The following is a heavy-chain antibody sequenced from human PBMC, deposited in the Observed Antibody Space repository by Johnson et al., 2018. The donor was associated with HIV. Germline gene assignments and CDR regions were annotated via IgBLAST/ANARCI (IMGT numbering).Heavy chain of an antibody. CDR2: IRYDGSNK. CDR3: AKDREIHSSGWYKGSAFDI. Sequence: QVQLVESGGGVVQPGRSLRLSCAASGFTFSSYGMHWVRQAPGKGLEWVAFIRYDGSNKYYVDSVKGRLTISRDNSKNTLYLQMNSLRPEDTALYYCAKDREIHSSGWYKGSAFDIWGQGTMVTVSS. CDR1: GFTFSSYG. V-gene: IGHV3-30*02. D-gene: IGHD6-19*01. J-gene: IGHJ3*02.